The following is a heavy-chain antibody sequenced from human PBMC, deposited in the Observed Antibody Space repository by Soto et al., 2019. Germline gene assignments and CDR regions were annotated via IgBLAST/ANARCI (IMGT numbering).Heavy chain of an antibody. V-gene: IGHV3-64D*06. CDR3: VKAREQWLFDY. Sequence: GGSLRLSCSASGFTFSSYAMHWVRQAPGKGLEYVSAISSNGGSTYYADSVKGRFTISRDNSKNTLYLQMSSLRAEDTAVYYCVKAREQWLFDYWGQGTPVTVSS. CDR1: GFTFSSYA. J-gene: IGHJ4*02. CDR2: ISSNGGST. D-gene: IGHD6-19*01.